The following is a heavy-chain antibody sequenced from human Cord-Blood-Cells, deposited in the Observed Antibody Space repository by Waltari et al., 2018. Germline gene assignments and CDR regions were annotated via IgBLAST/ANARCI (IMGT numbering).Heavy chain of an antibody. CDR3: ARGPPGYDSSGAWYFDL. J-gene: IGHJ2*01. Sequence: QVQLQQWGAGLLKPSETLSLTCAVYGGSFSGYYWSWIRQPPGKGLEWIGEINQSGSTNYTPSLKSRVTISVDTSKNQFSLKLSSVTAADTAVYYCARGPPGYDSSGAWYFDLWGRGTLVTVSS. CDR2: INQSGST. CDR1: GGSFSGYY. V-gene: IGHV4-34*01. D-gene: IGHD3-22*01.